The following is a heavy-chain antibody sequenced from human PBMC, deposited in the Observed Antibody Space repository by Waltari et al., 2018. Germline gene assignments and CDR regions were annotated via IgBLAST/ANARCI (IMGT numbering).Heavy chain of an antibody. CDR1: GFDFITDA. J-gene: IGHJ4*02. D-gene: IGHD3-22*01. CDR2: ISDSGVIT. CDR3: ARHLYSIDYLELGN. V-gene: IGHV3-23*01. Sequence: GFDFITDARSWVRQGPGKGLEWVSGISDSGVITKYADSVKGRLTVSRDNSKNSVFLQLNSLRAEDTAIYYCARHLYSIDYLELGNWGQGTLVTVSS.